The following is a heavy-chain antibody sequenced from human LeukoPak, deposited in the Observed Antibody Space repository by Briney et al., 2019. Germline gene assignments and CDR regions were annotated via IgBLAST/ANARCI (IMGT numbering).Heavy chain of an antibody. V-gene: IGHV1-46*01. CDR3: ARDLEAAPPRADWFDP. CDR2: INPTGGST. Sequence: ASVKVSCKASGYTFLSYFMHWVRQAPGQGLEWMGIINPTGGSTTYAQKFQGRVTMTRDTPTSTVYMELSCLRSEDTAVYYCARDLEAAPPRADWFDPWGQGTLVTVSS. D-gene: IGHD3-3*01. CDR1: GYTFLSYF. J-gene: IGHJ5*02.